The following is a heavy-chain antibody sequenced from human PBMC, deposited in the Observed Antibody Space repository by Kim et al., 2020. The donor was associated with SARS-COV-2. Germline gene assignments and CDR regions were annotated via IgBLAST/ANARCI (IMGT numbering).Heavy chain of an antibody. CDR1: GFTFSSYA. CDR2: ISGSGGST. D-gene: IGHD6-19*01. V-gene: IGHV3-23*01. J-gene: IGHJ4*02. Sequence: GGSLRLSCAASGFTFSSYAMSWVRQAPGKGLEWVSAISGSGGSTYYADSVKGRFTISRDNSKNTLYLQMNSLRAEDTAVYYCAKASRVRAGVPYYFDYWGQGTLVTVSS. CDR3: AKASRVRAGVPYYFDY.